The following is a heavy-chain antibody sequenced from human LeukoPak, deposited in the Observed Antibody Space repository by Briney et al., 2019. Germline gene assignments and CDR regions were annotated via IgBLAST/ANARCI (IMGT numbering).Heavy chain of an antibody. V-gene: IGHV4-61*05. D-gene: IGHD1-26*01. CDR2: IYYSGST. Sequence: PSETLSLTCTVSGVSITSSSYYWGWIRQPPGKGLEWIGYIYYSGSTNYNPSLKSRVTISVDTSKNQFSLKLSSVTAADTAVYYCARHQSGSYPVFDYWGHGTLVTVSS. CDR1: GVSITSSSYY. J-gene: IGHJ4*01. CDR3: ARHQSGSYPVFDY.